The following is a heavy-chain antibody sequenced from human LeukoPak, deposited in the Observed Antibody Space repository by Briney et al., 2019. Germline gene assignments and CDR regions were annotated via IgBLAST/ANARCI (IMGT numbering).Heavy chain of an antibody. CDR1: GYTFTSYG. J-gene: IGHJ6*02. D-gene: IGHD3-3*01. CDR2: ISAYNGNT. V-gene: IGHV1-18*01. CDR3: ARVDTRITIFGVVMPYGMDV. Sequence: ASVKVSCKASGYTFTSYGISWVRQAPGQGLEWVGWISAYNGNTNYAQKLQGRVTMTTDTSTSTAYMELRSLRSDDTAVYYCARVDTRITIFGVVMPYGMDVWGQGTTVTVSS.